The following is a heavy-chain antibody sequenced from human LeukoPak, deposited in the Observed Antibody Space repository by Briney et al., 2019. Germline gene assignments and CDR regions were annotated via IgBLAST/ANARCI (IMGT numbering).Heavy chain of an antibody. D-gene: IGHD3-22*01. Sequence: PGESLKISCKGSGYRFSNYWIAWVRQMPGKGLEWMGLIYPGDSDTKYNPSFQGQVTISADKSISTVYLQWSSLRASDTAMYYCARQPNYFDTRGYLSHAFDIWGQGTMVTLSS. CDR1: GYRFSNYW. CDR2: IYPGDSDT. V-gene: IGHV5-51*01. J-gene: IGHJ3*02. CDR3: ARQPNYFDTRGYLSHAFDI.